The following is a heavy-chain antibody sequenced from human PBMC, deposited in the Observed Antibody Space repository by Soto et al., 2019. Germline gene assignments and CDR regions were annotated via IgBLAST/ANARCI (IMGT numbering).Heavy chain of an antibody. D-gene: IGHD2-15*01. CDR3: AQSVAASGRGRFDP. J-gene: IGHJ5*02. Sequence: EVQLVESGGGLVQPGGSLRLSCAASGFTFSNYWMHWVRQAPGKGLVWVSRINSDGSSTTYADSVKGRFTISRDNAKNTLYLKMNSLRAEDTAVYYCAQSVAASGRGRFDPWGQGTLVTVSS. CDR1: GFTFSNYW. V-gene: IGHV3-74*01. CDR2: INSDGSST.